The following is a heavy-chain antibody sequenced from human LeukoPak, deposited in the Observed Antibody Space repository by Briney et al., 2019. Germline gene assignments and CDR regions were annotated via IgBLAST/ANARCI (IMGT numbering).Heavy chain of an antibody. CDR3: AIDRYSSGWYTFDY. CDR2: TKIDGTST. D-gene: IGHD6-19*01. Sequence: GGSLRLSCDASGFTFSDYYIRWVRQAPGKGLVWVSRTKIDGTSTTYADSVKGRFTISRDNAKNSLDLQMNSLRAEDTAVYYCAIDRYSSGWYTFDYWGQGTLVTVSS. V-gene: IGHV3-74*01. CDR1: GFTFSDYY. J-gene: IGHJ4*02.